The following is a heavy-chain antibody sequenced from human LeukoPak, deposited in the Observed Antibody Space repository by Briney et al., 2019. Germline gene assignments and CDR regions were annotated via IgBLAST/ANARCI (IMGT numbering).Heavy chain of an antibody. V-gene: IGHV1-18*01. D-gene: IGHD6-13*01. Sequence: ASVKVSCKASGGTFSSYAISWVRQAPGQGLEWMGWSSAYNGNTNYAQKLQGRVTMTTDTSTSTAYMELRSLRSDDTAVYYCARELLASPSSRWYVGAPFAYWGQGTLVTVSS. CDR3: ARELLASPSSRWYVGAPFAY. CDR2: SSAYNGNT. J-gene: IGHJ4*02. CDR1: GGTFSSYA.